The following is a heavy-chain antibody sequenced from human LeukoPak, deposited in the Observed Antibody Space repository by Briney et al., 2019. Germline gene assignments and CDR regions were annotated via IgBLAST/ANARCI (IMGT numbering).Heavy chain of an antibody. V-gene: IGHV3-23*01. J-gene: IGHJ4*02. Sequence: GGSLRLSCAASGFTFSSYAMSWVRQAPGKGLEWVSAISGSGGSTYYADSVKGRFTISRDNSKNTLYLQMNSLRAEDTAVYYCARVSPYSSGWYYFDYWGQGTLVTVSS. D-gene: IGHD6-19*01. CDR3: ARVSPYSSGWYYFDY. CDR1: GFTFSSYA. CDR2: ISGSGGST.